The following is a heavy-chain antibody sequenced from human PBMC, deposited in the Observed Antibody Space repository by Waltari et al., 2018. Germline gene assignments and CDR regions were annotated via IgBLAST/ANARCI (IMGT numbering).Heavy chain of an antibody. V-gene: IGHV3-23*01. D-gene: IGHD5-18*01. CDR3: AKDGYSYEQWTDDY. Sequence: EVQLLESGGGLVQPGGSLRLSCAASGFTFSSYAMSWVRQAPGKGLEWVSVISGSGCRTDYADSVKGRFTISIDNSKNTLYLQMNSLRAEDTAVYYCAKDGYSYEQWTDDYWGQGTLVTVSS. CDR1: GFTFSSYA. J-gene: IGHJ4*02. CDR2: ISGSGCRT.